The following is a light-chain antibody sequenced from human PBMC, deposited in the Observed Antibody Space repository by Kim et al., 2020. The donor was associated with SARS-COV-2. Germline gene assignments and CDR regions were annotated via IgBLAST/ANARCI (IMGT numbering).Light chain of an antibody. CDR2: EVS. CDR3: SSYTSSSAFV. Sequence: GQSVTISCTGTSSDVGSYNRVSWYQQPPGTAPKLMIYEVSNRPSGVPDRFSGSKSGNTFSLTISGLQAEDEADYYCSSYTSSSAFVFGTGTKVTVL. V-gene: IGLV2-18*02. J-gene: IGLJ1*01. CDR1: SSDVGSYNR.